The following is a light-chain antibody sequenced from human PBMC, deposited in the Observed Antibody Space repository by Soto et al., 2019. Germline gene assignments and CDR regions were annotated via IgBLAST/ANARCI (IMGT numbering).Light chain of an antibody. CDR3: QQYNSYSET. CDR2: KAS. J-gene: IGKJ1*01. V-gene: IGKV1-5*03. CDR1: ANISSW. Sequence: DIQMTQSPSTLSASVGESITITCRARANISSWLAWYQQKPGKAPKLLIYKASSLESGVPSRFSGSGSGTEFTLTISILQPDDFATYYCQQYNSYSETFGQGTKVEIK.